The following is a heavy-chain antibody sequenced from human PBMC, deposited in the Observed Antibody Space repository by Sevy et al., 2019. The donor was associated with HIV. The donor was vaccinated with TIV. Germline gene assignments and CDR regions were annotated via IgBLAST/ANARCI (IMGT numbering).Heavy chain of an antibody. CDR3: ARDSAVIPRGLVY. CDR1: GGSISSYF. Sequence: SETLSLTCTVSGGSISSYFWTWIREPPGKGLKWIGNVYYSGTTNYNPSLKSRVTMSLDTSKNQFSLDLTSVTAADTAVYYCARDSAVIPRGLVYWGQGAQVTVSS. D-gene: IGHD3-9*01. V-gene: IGHV4-59*13. CDR2: VYYSGTT. J-gene: IGHJ4*02.